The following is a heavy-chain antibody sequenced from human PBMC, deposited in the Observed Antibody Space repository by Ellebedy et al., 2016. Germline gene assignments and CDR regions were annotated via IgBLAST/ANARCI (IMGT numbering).Heavy chain of an antibody. V-gene: IGHV3-21*01. CDR1: GFTFSSYA. Sequence: GGSLRLSXAASGFTFSSYAMSWVRQAPGKGLEWVSSISSSSSYIYYADSVKGRFTISRDNAKNSLYLQMNSLRAEDTAVYYCARGRPIAVAGTEWTKDWFDPWGQGTLVTVSS. CDR3: ARGRPIAVAGTEWTKDWFDP. D-gene: IGHD6-19*01. CDR2: ISSSSSYI. J-gene: IGHJ5*02.